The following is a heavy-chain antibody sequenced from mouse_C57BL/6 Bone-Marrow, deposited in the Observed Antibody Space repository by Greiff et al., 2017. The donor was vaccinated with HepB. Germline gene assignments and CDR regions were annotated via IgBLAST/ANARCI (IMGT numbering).Heavy chain of an antibody. CDR3: ARSGTYYGYAWFAY. D-gene: IGHD2-9*01. Sequence: VQLQQPGTELVKPGASVKLSCKASGYTFTSYWMHWVKQRPGQGLEWIGNINPSNGGTNYNEKFKSKATLTVDKSSITAYMQLSSLTNEDSAVYYCARSGTYYGYAWFAYWGQGTLVTVSA. CDR1: GYTFTSYW. J-gene: IGHJ3*01. CDR2: INPSNGGT. V-gene: IGHV1-53*01.